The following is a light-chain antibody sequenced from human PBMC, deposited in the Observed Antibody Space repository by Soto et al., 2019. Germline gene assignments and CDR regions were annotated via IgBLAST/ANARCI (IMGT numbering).Light chain of an antibody. CDR1: QTISSW. J-gene: IGKJ1*01. Sequence: DIQMTQSPSTLSGSVGDRVTITCRASQTISSWLAWYQQKPGKAPKLLIYKASTLKSGVPSRFSGSGSGTEFTLTISHLQPDDFATYYCQHYNSDSEAFGQGTKVELK. CDR3: QHYNSDSEA. CDR2: KAS. V-gene: IGKV1-5*03.